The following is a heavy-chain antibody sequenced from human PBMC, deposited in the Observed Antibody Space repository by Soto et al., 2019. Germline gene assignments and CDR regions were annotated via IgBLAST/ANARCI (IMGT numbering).Heavy chain of an antibody. V-gene: IGHV3-30-3*01. D-gene: IGHD3-22*01. CDR3: ARRRGITMIVVAPEFDY. CDR1: GFTFSSYA. CDR2: ISYDGSNK. J-gene: IGHJ4*02. Sequence: GVSLRLSCAASGFTFSSYAMHWVRQSPGKGLEWVAVISYDGSNKYYADSVKGRFTISRDNSKNTLYLQMNSLRAEDTAVYYCARRRGITMIVVAPEFDYWGQGTLVTVSS.